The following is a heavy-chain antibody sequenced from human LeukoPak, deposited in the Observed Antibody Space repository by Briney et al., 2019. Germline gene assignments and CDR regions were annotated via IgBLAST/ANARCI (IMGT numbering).Heavy chain of an antibody. V-gene: IGHV1-2*02. CDR3: ARGRGARCDY. CDR2: INPNRGGT. CDR1: GYTFTDYY. J-gene: IGHJ4*02. Sequence: GASVKVSCKASGYTFTDYYIHWVRQAAGQGLEWMAWINPNRGGTDYAQKFQGRVTVTSDTSFSTVYMELSRLRSDDTAVYYCARGRGARCDYWGQGTLVTVSS. D-gene: IGHD3-10*01.